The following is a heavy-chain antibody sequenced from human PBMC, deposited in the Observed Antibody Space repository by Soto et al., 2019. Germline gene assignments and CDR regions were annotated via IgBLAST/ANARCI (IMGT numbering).Heavy chain of an antibody. CDR1: GGSISSGGYY. J-gene: IGHJ5*02. CDR3: ARTPGYCSSTSCRWFDP. D-gene: IGHD2-2*01. Sequence: PSETLSLTCTVSGGSISSGGYYRSWIRQHPGKGLEWIGYIYYSGSTYYNPSLKSRVTISVDTSKNQFSLKLSSVTAADTAVYYCARTPGYCSSTSCRWFDPWGQGTLVTVSS. CDR2: IYYSGST. V-gene: IGHV4-31*03.